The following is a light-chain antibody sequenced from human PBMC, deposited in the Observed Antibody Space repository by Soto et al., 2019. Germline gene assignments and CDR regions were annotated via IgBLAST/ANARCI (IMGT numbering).Light chain of an antibody. CDR3: QQYHTWPIT. Sequence: IVLTQFPGTLSLSLGESDTLSCRASRSVSSRYLAWYQQKPGQAPRLLISGASTGATGIPARFSGSGSGTEFTLTISSLQSEDCAIYYCQQYHTWPITFGGGTKVDIK. CDR1: RSVSSRY. V-gene: IGKV3-15*01. J-gene: IGKJ4*01. CDR2: GAS.